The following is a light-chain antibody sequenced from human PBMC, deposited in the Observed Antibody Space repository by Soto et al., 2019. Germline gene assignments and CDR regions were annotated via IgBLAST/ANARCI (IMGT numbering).Light chain of an antibody. Sequence: QSVLTQPPSVSGAPGQRVTISCTGSSSNIGAGYDVHWYQQLPGTAPKLLIYGNSNRPSGVPDRFSGSKSGTSASLAITGLQAEDEADYYYQSYDSSRSGAGVFGGGTKLTVL. J-gene: IGLJ2*01. CDR1: SSNIGAGYD. CDR2: GNS. CDR3: QSYDSSRSGAGV. V-gene: IGLV1-40*01.